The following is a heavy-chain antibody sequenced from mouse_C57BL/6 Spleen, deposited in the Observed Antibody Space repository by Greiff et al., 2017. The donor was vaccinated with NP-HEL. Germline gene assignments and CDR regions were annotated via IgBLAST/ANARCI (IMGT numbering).Heavy chain of an antibody. CDR1: GYTFTDYY. Sequence: EVQLQQSGPELVKPGASVKISCKASGYTFTDYYMNWVKQSHGKSLEWIGDINPNNGGTSYNQKCKGKATLTVDKSSSTAYMELRSLTSEDSAVYYCARGERVVETGAFDYWGQGTTLTVSS. D-gene: IGHD1-1*01. CDR2: INPNNGGT. J-gene: IGHJ2*01. CDR3: ARGERVVETGAFDY. V-gene: IGHV1-26*01.